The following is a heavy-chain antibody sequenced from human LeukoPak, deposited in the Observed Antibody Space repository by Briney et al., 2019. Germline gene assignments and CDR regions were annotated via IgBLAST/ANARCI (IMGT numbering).Heavy chain of an antibody. CDR3: ARFMYYYDSSGYPSSSGPNGPDDY. V-gene: IGHV3-74*01. D-gene: IGHD3-22*01. Sequence: GGSLRLSCADSGFTFSSYWMHWVRQAPGKGLVWVSRINSDGSSTSYADSVKGRFTISGDNSKNTLYLHMNSLRSDDTAVYYCARFMYYYDSSGYPSSSGPNGPDDYWGQGTLVTISS. J-gene: IGHJ4*02. CDR1: GFTFSSYW. CDR2: INSDGSST.